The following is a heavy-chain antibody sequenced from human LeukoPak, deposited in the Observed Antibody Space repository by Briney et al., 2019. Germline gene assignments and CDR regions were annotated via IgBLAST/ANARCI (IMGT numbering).Heavy chain of an antibody. Sequence: PGGSLRLSCAASGFTFSSYAMSWVRQSPGKGLEWVSAIDGSGGSTYYADSVKGRFTISRDNSKDTLYLQMNSLRAEDTAVYYCANAYSSSWYTFWGQGTLVSVSS. J-gene: IGHJ4*02. V-gene: IGHV3-23*01. CDR3: ANAYSSSWYTF. CDR2: IDGSGGST. CDR1: GFTFSSYA. D-gene: IGHD6-13*01.